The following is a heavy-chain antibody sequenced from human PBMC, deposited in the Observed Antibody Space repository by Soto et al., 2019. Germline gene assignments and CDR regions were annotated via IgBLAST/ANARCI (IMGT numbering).Heavy chain of an antibody. CDR2: IIPILGIA. Sequence: HVQLVQSGAEVKKPGSSVKVSCKASGGTFSSYTISWVRQAPGQGLEWMGRIIPILGIANYAQKFQDRVTITADKSTSTAYMELSSLRSEDTAVYYCARSPCTDILLVPAARCWFDPWGQGTLVTVSS. V-gene: IGHV1-69*02. D-gene: IGHD2-2*01. CDR1: GGTFSSYT. CDR3: ARSPCTDILLVPAARCWFDP. J-gene: IGHJ5*02.